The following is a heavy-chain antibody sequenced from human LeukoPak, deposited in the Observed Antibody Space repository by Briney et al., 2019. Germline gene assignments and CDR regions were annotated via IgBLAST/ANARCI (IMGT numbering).Heavy chain of an antibody. CDR2: IRYDGSDK. CDR1: GFTFSSYG. Sequence: GGSLRLSCAASGFTFSSYGMSWVRQAPGKGLEWVAFIRYDGSDKSYADSVKGRFTISRDNSENTLYLQINSLRVEDTAVYYCAKDTPTTGYHLDSWGQGTLVTVSS. J-gene: IGHJ4*02. CDR3: AKDTPTTGYHLDS. V-gene: IGHV3-30*02. D-gene: IGHD1-1*01.